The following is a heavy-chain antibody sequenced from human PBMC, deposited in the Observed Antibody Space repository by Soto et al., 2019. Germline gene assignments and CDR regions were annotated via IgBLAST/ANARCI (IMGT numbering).Heavy chain of an antibody. CDR2: IYYSGST. J-gene: IGHJ5*02. CDR3: ASLINDIEGPIWFDP. D-gene: IGHD5-12*01. Sequence: SETLSLTCTVSGGSISSGGYYWSWIRQHPGKGQEWIGYIYYSGSTYYNPSLKSRVTISVYTSKSQFSLKLSSVTAADTAVYYCASLINDIEGPIWFDPWGQGTLVTVSS. CDR1: GGSISSGGYY. V-gene: IGHV4-31*03.